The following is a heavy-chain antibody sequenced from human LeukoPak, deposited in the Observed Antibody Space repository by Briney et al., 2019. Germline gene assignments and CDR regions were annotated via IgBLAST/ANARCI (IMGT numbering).Heavy chain of an antibody. CDR2: ISYDGSNK. J-gene: IGHJ6*02. Sequence: PGGSLRLSCAASGFAFSSYGMHWVRQAPGKGLEWVAVISYDGSNKYYADSVKGRFTISRDNSKNTLYLQMNSLRAEDTAVYYCAKFLLTGYPPGHYGMDVWGQGTTVTVSS. D-gene: IGHD3-9*01. CDR1: GFAFSSYG. CDR3: AKFLLTGYPPGHYGMDV. V-gene: IGHV3-30*18.